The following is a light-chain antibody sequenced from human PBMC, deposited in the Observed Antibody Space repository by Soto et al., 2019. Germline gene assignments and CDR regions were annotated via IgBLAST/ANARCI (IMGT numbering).Light chain of an antibody. V-gene: IGKV3-15*01. Sequence: EIVLTQSPGTLSLSPGERATLSCRASQSVSRNLAWYQQKPGQAPRLLIYGASTRATGIPARFSGSGSGTEFTLTISSLQSEDFAVYYCQQYNNWPLTFGGGTKVDTK. CDR3: QQYNNWPLT. CDR1: QSVSRN. J-gene: IGKJ4*01. CDR2: GAS.